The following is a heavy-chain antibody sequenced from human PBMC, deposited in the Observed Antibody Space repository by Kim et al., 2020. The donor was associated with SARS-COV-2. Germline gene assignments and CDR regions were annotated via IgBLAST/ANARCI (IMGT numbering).Heavy chain of an antibody. Sequence: GGSLRLSCAASGFTFSSYGMHWVRQAPGKGLEWVAVIWYDGSNKYYADSVKGRFTISRDNSKNTLYLQMNSLRAEDTAVYYCARDVYSSSSTPYYYYGMDVWGQGTTVTVSS. CDR1: GFTFSSYG. CDR3: ARDVYSSSSTPYYYYGMDV. D-gene: IGHD6-6*01. CDR2: IWYDGSNK. V-gene: IGHV3-33*01. J-gene: IGHJ6*02.